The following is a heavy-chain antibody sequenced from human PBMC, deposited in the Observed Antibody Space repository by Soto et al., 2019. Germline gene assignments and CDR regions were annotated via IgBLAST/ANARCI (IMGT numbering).Heavy chain of an antibody. V-gene: IGHV4-34*01. Sequence: QVQLQQWGAGLLKPSETLSLTCAVYGGSFSGYYWRWIRQPPGKGLEWIGEINHSGSTNYNPSLKSRVTISVDTSKNQFSLKLSSVTVADTAVYYCARETTADYDYFDYWGQGTLVTVSS. D-gene: IGHD4-17*01. CDR3: ARETTADYDYFDY. CDR1: GGSFSGYY. CDR2: INHSGST. J-gene: IGHJ4*02.